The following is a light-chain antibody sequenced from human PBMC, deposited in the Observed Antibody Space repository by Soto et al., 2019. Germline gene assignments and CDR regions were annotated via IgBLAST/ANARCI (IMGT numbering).Light chain of an antibody. CDR1: QSISSW. J-gene: IGKJ1*01. Sequence: DIQMTQSPSTLSASVGDRVTITCRASQSISSWLAWYQQKPGKAPKLLIYKASSLESGVPSRFSGSGSGTEFTLTNSGLPPDDFATYYCQQYHTWWTFGQGTKVEI. V-gene: IGKV1-5*03. CDR2: KAS. CDR3: QQYHTWWT.